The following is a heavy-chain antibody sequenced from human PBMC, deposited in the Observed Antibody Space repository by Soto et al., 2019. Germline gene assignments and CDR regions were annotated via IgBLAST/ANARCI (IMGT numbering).Heavy chain of an antibody. CDR2: IYHSGST. Sequence: KPSETLSLTCAVSGGSISSSNWWSWVRQPPGKGLEWIGEIYHSGSTNYNPSLKSRVTISVDKSKNQFSLKLSSVTAADTAVYYCASNGPGYSNNYYYYYGMDVWGQGTTVTVSS. J-gene: IGHJ6*02. CDR1: GGSISSSNW. V-gene: IGHV4-4*02. D-gene: IGHD4-4*01. CDR3: ASNGPGYSNNYYYYYGMDV.